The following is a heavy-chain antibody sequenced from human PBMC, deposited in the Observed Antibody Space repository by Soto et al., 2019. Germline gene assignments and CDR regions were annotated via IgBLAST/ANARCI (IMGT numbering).Heavy chain of an antibody. Sequence: EVQLVESGGGLVQHGGSLRLSCASAGFTFSSFWMHWVRQAPGNGLEWVSLASPYGTSTSYADSVKGRFTIARDNAKNTLFMQMNSLRAEDTAVYYCTRHGSGADFLFDPWGQGTLVTVSS. V-gene: IGHV3-74*01. CDR2: ASPYGTST. D-gene: IGHD1-26*01. CDR3: TRHGSGADFLFDP. J-gene: IGHJ5*02. CDR1: GFTFSSFW.